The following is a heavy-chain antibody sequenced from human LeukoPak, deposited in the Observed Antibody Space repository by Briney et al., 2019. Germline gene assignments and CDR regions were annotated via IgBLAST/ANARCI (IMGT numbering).Heavy chain of an antibody. Sequence: ASVKVSCKASGYTFTSYYMHWVRQAPGQGLEWMGGIIPIFGTANYAQKFQGRVTITADESTSTAYMELSSLKSEDTAVYYCARAGKQQLVPLLNYWGQGTLVTVSS. D-gene: IGHD6-13*01. CDR2: IIPIFGTA. CDR3: ARAGKQQLVPLLNY. CDR1: GYTFTSYY. V-gene: IGHV1-69*13. J-gene: IGHJ4*02.